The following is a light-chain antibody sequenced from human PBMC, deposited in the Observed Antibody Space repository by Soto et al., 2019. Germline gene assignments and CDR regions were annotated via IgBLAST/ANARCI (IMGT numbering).Light chain of an antibody. V-gene: IGKV3D-20*01. CDR3: QQYGSSIT. Sequence: ESVLTQSPATLSLSPGERATLSCRASPSVSNSLAWYQHEPGQAPRLLIYDASSRATGIPDRFSGSGSGTDFTLTISRLEPEDFAVYYCQQYGSSITFGQGTRLEIK. CDR2: DAS. CDR1: PSVSNS. J-gene: IGKJ5*01.